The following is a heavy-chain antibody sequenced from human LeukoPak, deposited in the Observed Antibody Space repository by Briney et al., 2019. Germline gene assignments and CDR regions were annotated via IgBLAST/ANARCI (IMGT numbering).Heavy chain of an antibody. J-gene: IGHJ4*02. CDR1: GYTFTTYG. V-gene: IGHV1-18*01. CDR3: ATDGDRYGYELDY. D-gene: IGHD5-18*01. Sequence: ASVKVSCKASGYTFTTYGISWVRQAPGQGLEWMGWVSGNNGNTNYAQKLQGRVTMTTDTSTSTAYMELRSLRSEDTAVYYCATDGDRYGYELDYWGQGTLVTVSS. CDR2: VSGNNGNT.